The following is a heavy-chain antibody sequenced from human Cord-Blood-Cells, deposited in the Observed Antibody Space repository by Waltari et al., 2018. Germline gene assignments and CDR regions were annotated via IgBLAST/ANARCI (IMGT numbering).Heavy chain of an antibody. V-gene: IGHV1-3*01. J-gene: IGHJ4*02. D-gene: IGHD2-2*02. CDR3: ARGARIVVVPAAIDY. CDR2: INAGKGNT. Sequence: QVQLVQSGAEVKKPGASVKVSCKASGYTFTSHAMHWVRQDPGQRLEGKGWINAGKGNTKYSQKFQGDGTITRDTAASTAYMGLSSLRSEDTAVYYCARGARIVVVPAAIDYWGQGTLVTVSS. CDR1: GYTFTSHA.